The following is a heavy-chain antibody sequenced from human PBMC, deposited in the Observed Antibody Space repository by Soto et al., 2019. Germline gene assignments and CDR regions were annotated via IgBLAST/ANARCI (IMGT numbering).Heavy chain of an antibody. D-gene: IGHD3-16*02. Sequence: QVQLQESGPGLVKPSETLSLTCTVSGGSISSYYWSWIRQPPGKGLEWIGYIYYSGSTNYNPSLKSRVTISVDTSKNQFSLKLSSVTAADTAVYYCARDESDYVWGSYRSSWFDPWGQGILVTVSS. CDR3: ARDESDYVWGSYRSSWFDP. CDR1: GGSISSYY. V-gene: IGHV4-59*01. J-gene: IGHJ5*02. CDR2: IYYSGST.